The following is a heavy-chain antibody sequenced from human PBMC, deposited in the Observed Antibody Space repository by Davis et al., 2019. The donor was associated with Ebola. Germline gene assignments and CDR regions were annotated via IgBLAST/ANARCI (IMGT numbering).Heavy chain of an antibody. CDR2: INPNSGGT. D-gene: IGHD3-3*01. CDR1: GYTFTGYY. J-gene: IGHJ4*02. Sequence: ASVKVSCKASGYTFTGYYMHWVRQAPGQGLEWMGWINPNSGGTNYAQKFQGWVTMTRDTSISTAYMELSRLRSDDTAVYYCARGVDFWSGYYRLNYFDYWGQGTLVTVSS. CDR3: ARGVDFWSGYYRLNYFDY. V-gene: IGHV1-2*04.